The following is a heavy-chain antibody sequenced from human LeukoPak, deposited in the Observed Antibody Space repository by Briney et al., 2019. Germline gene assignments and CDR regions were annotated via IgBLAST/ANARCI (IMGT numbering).Heavy chain of an antibody. CDR3: AKDEAGFNTHFDY. J-gene: IGHJ4*02. V-gene: IGHV3-23*01. D-gene: IGHD6-13*01. CDR1: GGSFSGYY. Sequence: ETLSLTCAVYGGSFSGYYWSLIRQAPGKGLEWVSGISGSGTSTYYADSVKGRFTISRDNSKNTLYLQMNSLRAEDTAIFYCAKDEAGFNTHFDYWGQGTLVTVSS. CDR2: ISGSGTST.